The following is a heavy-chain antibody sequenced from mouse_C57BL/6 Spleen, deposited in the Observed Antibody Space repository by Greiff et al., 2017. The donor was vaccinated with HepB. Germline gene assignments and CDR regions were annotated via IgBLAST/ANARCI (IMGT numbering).Heavy chain of an antibody. J-gene: IGHJ4*01. Sequence: QVQLQQSGAELVKPGASVKMSCKASGYTFTSYWITWVKQRPGQGLEWIGDIYPGSGSTNYNEKFKSKATLTVDTSSSTAYMQLSSLISEDSAVYYCARSARFSYYYAMDYWGQGTSVTVSS. CDR3: ARSARFSYYYAMDY. CDR1: GYTFTSYW. CDR2: IYPGSGST. V-gene: IGHV1-55*01.